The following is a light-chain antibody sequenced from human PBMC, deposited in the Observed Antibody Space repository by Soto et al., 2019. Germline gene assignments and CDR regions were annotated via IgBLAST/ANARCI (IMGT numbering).Light chain of an antibody. CDR3: QQYDDSIT. J-gene: IGKJ5*01. V-gene: IGKV3-20*01. CDR1: QSVSNNY. CDR2: GAS. Sequence: EIVLTQSPDTLSLSPGESATLSCRASQSVSNNYLACYQQKPGRSPSLLIYGASNRATGIPDRFSGSGSGTDFTLTINRLEPEDFAVFYCQQYDDSITFGQGTRLEIE.